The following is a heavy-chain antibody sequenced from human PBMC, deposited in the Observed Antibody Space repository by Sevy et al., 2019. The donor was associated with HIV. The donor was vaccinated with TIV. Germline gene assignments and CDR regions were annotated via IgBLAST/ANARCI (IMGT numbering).Heavy chain of an antibody. J-gene: IGHJ6*02. Sequence: ASVKVSCKASEYTFTGYYIHWVRQAPGQGLEWMGCINPDTGVTRYIQKLQGRVSMTRDTSISTAYMELRCLSPDDPAEYFCARRFCGGAKCYEDYYFAMDVWGQGTTVTVSS. D-gene: IGHD3-3*01. CDR1: EYTFTGYY. V-gene: IGHV1-2*02. CDR3: ARRFCGGAKCYEDYYFAMDV. CDR2: INPDTGVT.